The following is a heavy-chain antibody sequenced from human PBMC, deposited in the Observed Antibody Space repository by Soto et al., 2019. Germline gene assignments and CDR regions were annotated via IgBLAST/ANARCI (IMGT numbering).Heavy chain of an antibody. J-gene: IGHJ6*02. Sequence: PSETLSLTCTVSGGSISSSSYYWSWIRQPPGKGLEWIGYIYYSGSTYYNPSLKSRVTISVDTSKNQFSLKLSSVTAADTAVYYCASSGYDADEDYYYYGMDVWGQGTTVTVSS. CDR2: IYYSGST. D-gene: IGHD5-12*01. CDR3: ASSGYDADEDYYYYGMDV. CDR1: GGSISSSSYY. V-gene: IGHV4-30-4*01.